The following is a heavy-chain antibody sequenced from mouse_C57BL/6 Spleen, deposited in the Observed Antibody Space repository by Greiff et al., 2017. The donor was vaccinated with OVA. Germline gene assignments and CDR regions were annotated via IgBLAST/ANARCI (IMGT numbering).Heavy chain of an antibody. CDR3: VAAQAPYAMDY. D-gene: IGHD3-2*02. Sequence: EVKVVESGGGLVQPKGSLKLSCAASGFSFNTYAMNWVRQAPGKGLEWVARIRSKSNNYATYYADSVKDRFTISRDDSESMLYLQMNNLKTEDTAMYYCVAAQAPYAMDYWGQGTSVTVSS. CDR1: GFSFNTYA. J-gene: IGHJ4*01. V-gene: IGHV10-1*01. CDR2: IRSKSNNYAT.